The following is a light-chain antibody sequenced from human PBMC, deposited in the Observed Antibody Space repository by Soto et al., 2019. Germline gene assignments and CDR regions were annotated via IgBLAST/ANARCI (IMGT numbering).Light chain of an antibody. Sequence: DIQMTQSPSTLSASVGDRVTITCRASQSISSWLAWYQQKPGKAPKLLIYDASSLESGVPSRFSGSGSGTEFPLTLSSLQPDDFATYCCQQYNSYSYTFGQGTKLEIK. CDR3: QQYNSYSYT. J-gene: IGKJ2*01. CDR2: DAS. V-gene: IGKV1-5*01. CDR1: QSISSW.